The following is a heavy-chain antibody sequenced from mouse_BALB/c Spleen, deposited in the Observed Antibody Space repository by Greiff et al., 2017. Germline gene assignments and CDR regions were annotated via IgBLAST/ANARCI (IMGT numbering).Heavy chain of an antibody. CDR3: KITTVVDRFDY. CDR1: GFNIKDYY. Sequence: VHVKQSGAELVRPGASVKLSCTASGFNIKDYYMHWVKQRPEQGLEWIGWIDPEIGDTEYAPKFQGKATMTADTSSNTAYLQLSSLTSEDTAVYYCKITTVVDRFDYWGQGTTLTVSS. D-gene: IGHD1-1*01. J-gene: IGHJ2*01. CDR2: IDPEIGDT. V-gene: IGHV14-4*02.